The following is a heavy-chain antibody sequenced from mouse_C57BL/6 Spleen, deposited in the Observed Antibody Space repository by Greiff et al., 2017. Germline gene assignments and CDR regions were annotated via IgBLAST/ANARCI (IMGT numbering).Heavy chain of an antibody. CDR2: IYPGGGYT. CDR1: GYTFTNYW. J-gene: IGHJ2*01. V-gene: IGHV1-63*01. CDR3: AREEEYYFDY. Sequence: VKLQQSGAELVRPGTSVKLSCKASGYTFTNYWIGWAKQRPGHGLEWIGDIYPGGGYTNYNEKFKGKATLTADKSSSTAYMQFSSLTSEDSAIYYCAREEEYYFDYWGQGTTLTVSS.